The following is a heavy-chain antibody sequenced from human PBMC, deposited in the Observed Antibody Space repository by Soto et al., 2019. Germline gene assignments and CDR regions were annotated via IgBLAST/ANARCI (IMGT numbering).Heavy chain of an antibody. V-gene: IGHV4-34*01. J-gene: IGHJ4*02. Sequence: SETLSLTCAVYGGSFSGYYWSWIRQPPGKGLEWIGEINHSGSTNYNPSLKSRVTISVDTSKNQFSLKLSSVTAADTAVYYCARSVRSWYTLMYYFDYWGQGTLVTVSS. CDR3: ARSVRSWYTLMYYFDY. D-gene: IGHD6-13*01. CDR2: INHSGST. CDR1: GGSFSGYY.